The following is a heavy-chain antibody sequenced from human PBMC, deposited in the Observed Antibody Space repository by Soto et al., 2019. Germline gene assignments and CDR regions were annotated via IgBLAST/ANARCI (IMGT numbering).Heavy chain of an antibody. CDR3: AKVEEHCSGGSCYSLGAFDI. J-gene: IGHJ3*02. V-gene: IGHV3-23*01. D-gene: IGHD2-15*01. Sequence: EVQLLESGGGLVQPGGSLRLSCAASGFTFSSYAMSWVRQAPGKGLEWVSAISGSGGSTYYADSVKGRFTISRDNSKNTLYLQMNSLRAEDTAVYYCAKVEEHCSGGSCYSLGAFDIWGQGTTVTVSS. CDR2: ISGSGGST. CDR1: GFTFSSYA.